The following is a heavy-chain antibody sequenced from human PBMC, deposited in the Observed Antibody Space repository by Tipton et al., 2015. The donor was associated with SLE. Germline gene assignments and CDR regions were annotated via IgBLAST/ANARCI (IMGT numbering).Heavy chain of an antibody. V-gene: IGHV4-39*02. D-gene: IGHD5-18*01. CDR1: GGSISSYY. J-gene: IGHJ4*02. Sequence: TLSLTCTVSGGSISSYYWSWIRQPPGKGLEWIGSIYYSGSTYYNPSLKSRVTISVDTSKNQFSLKLSSVTAADTAVYYCAREGKAMVPFDYWGQGTLVTVSS. CDR2: IYYSGST. CDR3: AREGKAMVPFDY.